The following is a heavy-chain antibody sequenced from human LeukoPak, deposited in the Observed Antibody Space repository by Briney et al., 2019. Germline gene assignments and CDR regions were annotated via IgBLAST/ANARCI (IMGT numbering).Heavy chain of an antibody. CDR3: AKGPLDYDSSGYFAFDI. CDR1: GFTVSSNY. V-gene: IGHV3-23*01. J-gene: IGHJ3*02. Sequence: GGSLRLSCAASGFTVSSNYMSWVRQAPGKGLEWVSAISGSGGSTYYADSVKGRFTISRDNSENTLYLQMNSLRAEDTAVYYCAKGPLDYDSSGYFAFDIWGQGTMVTVSS. CDR2: ISGSGGST. D-gene: IGHD3-22*01.